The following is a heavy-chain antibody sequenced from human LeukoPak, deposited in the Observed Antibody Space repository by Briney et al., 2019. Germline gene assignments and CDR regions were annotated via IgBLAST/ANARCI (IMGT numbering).Heavy chain of an antibody. J-gene: IGHJ4*02. CDR2: ISGSGGST. Sequence: PGGSLSLSCAASGFTFSSYAMSLVRQAPEKGQEWVSAISGSGGSTYYADSVKGRFTISRDNSKNTLYLQMNSLRAEDTAVYYCAKTPEMGWELYFDYWGQGTLVTVSS. V-gene: IGHV3-23*01. D-gene: IGHD1-26*01. CDR3: AKTPEMGWELYFDY. CDR1: GFTFSSYA.